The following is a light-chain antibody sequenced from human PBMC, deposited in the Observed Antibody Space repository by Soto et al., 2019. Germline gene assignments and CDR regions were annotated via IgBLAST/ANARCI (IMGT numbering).Light chain of an antibody. Sequence: DIVMTQSPDSLAVSLGERATINCKSSQSVLYSSNNKNYLAWYQQKPGKAPKLLIYKASSLESGVPYRFSGSGSGTEFTLTISSLQPDDFATYYCQQYNSYPITFGQGTRLEIK. V-gene: IGKV4-1*01. J-gene: IGKJ5*01. CDR1: QSVLYSSNNKNY. CDR3: QQYNSYPIT. CDR2: KAS.